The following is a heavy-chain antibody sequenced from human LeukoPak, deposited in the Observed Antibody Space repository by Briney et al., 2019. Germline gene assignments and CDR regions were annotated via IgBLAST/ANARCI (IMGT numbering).Heavy chain of an antibody. V-gene: IGHV4-59*02. D-gene: IGHD3-10*01. CDR2: IYYSDST. CDR3: ASHRRSHGSEY. CDR1: GGSVSTNY. J-gene: IGHJ4*02. Sequence: SEPLSLPCTVSGGSVSTNYWSWLRQPPGKGLEWLGYIYYSDSTTYNPSLKSRLTISADTSKNQFSLKLSSVTAADTAVYYCASHRRSHGSEYWGQGTLVTVSS.